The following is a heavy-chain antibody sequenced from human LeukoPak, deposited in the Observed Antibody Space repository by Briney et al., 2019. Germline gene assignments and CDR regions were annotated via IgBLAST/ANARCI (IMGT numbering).Heavy chain of an antibody. CDR3: ASQDFWSGNVDY. V-gene: IGHV4-39*07. CDR2: IYYSGST. Sequence: SETLSLTCTVSGGSISSSSYYWGWIRQPPGKGLEWIGSIYYSGSTYYNPSLKSRVTISVDTSKNQFSLKLSSVTAADTAVYYCASQDFWSGNVDYWGQGTLVTVSS. CDR1: GGSISSSSYY. J-gene: IGHJ4*02. D-gene: IGHD3-3*01.